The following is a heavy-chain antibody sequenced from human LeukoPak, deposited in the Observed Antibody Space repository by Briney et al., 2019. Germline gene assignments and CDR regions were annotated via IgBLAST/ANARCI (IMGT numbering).Heavy chain of an antibody. D-gene: IGHD3-22*01. V-gene: IGHV1-8*01. J-gene: IGHJ6*02. CDR1: GYTFTSYY. Sequence: ASVKVSCKASGYTFTSYYFSWVRQATGQGLEWMGWMNPDSGKTGYAQKFQGRVTITRNTSISTAYMELSSLRSEDTAVYYCARGEVVIGYYYGMDVWGQGTTVTVSS. CDR2: MNPDSGKT. CDR3: ARGEVVIGYYYGMDV.